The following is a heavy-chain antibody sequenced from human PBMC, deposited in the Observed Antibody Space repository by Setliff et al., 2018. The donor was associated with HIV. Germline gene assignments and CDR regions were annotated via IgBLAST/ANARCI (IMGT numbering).Heavy chain of an antibody. D-gene: IGHD3-10*01. CDR2: ISAYNGNT. CDR3: ARDLITMVRGVIQDY. Sequence: GASVKVSCKASGYTFTSYGISWVRQAPGQGLEWVGWISAYNGNTNYAQKLQGRVTMTTDTSTSTAYMELRSLRSDDTAVYYCARDLITMVRGVIQDYWGQGTLVTVSS. CDR1: GYTFTSYG. J-gene: IGHJ4*02. V-gene: IGHV1-18*01.